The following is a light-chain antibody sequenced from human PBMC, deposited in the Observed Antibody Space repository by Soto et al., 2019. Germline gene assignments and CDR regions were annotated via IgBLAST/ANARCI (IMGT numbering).Light chain of an antibody. CDR2: VGS. J-gene: IGKJ1*01. V-gene: IGKV2-28*01. CDR3: MQALQTPT. CDR1: QSLLHSNGYNY. Sequence: DIVMTQSPLSLSVTPGEPASISCRSSQSLLHSNGYNYLDWYLQKPGQSPQVLIYVGSNRASGVPDRFNGSGSGTDFTLKISRVEAEDVGVYYCMQALQTPTFGQGTKVEIK.